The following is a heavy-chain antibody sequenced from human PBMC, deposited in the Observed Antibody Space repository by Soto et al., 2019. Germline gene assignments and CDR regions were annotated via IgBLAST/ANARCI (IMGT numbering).Heavy chain of an antibody. V-gene: IGHV3-21*01. D-gene: IGHD7-27*01. CDR2: ISSSSSYI. J-gene: IGHJ5*02. CDR1: GFTFSSYS. Sequence: GGSLRLSCAASGFTFSSYSMNWVRQAPGKGLEWVSSISSSSSYIYYADSVKGRFTISRDNAKNSLYLQMNSLRAEDTAVYYCARGRIELGIWFDPWGQGTLVTVSS. CDR3: ARGRIELGIWFDP.